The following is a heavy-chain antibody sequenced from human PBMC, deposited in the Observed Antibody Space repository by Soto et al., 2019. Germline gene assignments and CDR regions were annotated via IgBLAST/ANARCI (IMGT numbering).Heavy chain of an antibody. CDR2: INPNSGGT. CDR1: GYTFTGYY. D-gene: IGHD6-19*01. CDR3: ARTIAVAGTIWFDP. V-gene: IGHV1-2*04. J-gene: IGHJ5*02. Sequence: GASVKVSCKASGYTFTGYYMHWVRQAPGQGLEWMGWINPNSGGTNYAQKFQGWVTMTGDTSISTAYMELSRLRSDDTAVYYCARTIAVAGTIWFDPWGQGTLVTVSS.